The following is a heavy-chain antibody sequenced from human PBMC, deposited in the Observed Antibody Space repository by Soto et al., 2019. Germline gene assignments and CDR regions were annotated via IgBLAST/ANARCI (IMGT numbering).Heavy chain of an antibody. V-gene: IGHV3-66*04. CDR2: IYSGGST. Sequence: PGGSLRLSCAASGFTVSSNYMSWVRQAPGKGLEWVSVIYSGGSTYYADSVKGRFTISRDNSKNTLYLQMNSLRAEDTAVYYCARQHSSGWYYFDYWGQGTLVTVSS. D-gene: IGHD6-19*01. CDR1: GFTVSSNY. J-gene: IGHJ4*02. CDR3: ARQHSSGWYYFDY.